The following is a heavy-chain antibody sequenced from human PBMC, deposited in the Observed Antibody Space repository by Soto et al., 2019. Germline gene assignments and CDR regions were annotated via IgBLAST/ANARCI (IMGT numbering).Heavy chain of an antibody. V-gene: IGHV4-39*02. J-gene: IGHJ5*02. CDR3: ASLVVVAPVGNA. D-gene: IGHD2-15*01. Sequence: GTLCLTSAISGSSLSSSTVYLGWLRQPPGKGLEWIGSIYNCGATDYNPSLKDRVTISVDRSKNSFSLNLTSVTAADTSVYFCASLVVVAPVGNAWVQGTQVTVS. CDR2: IYNCGAT. CDR1: GSSLSSSTVY.